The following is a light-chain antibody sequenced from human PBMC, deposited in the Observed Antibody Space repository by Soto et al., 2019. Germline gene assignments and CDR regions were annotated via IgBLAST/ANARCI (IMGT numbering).Light chain of an antibody. J-gene: IGLJ2*01. CDR1: SSDVGGYNY. V-gene: IGLV2-14*01. CDR2: DVS. Sequence: QSVLTQPASVSGSPGQSITISCTGTSSDVGGYNYVSWYQQHPGKAPKLMIYDVSNRPSGVSSRFSGSKSGNTASLTISGLQAEDEADYYCSSYTSISTLLFGGGTKLTVL. CDR3: SSYTSISTLL.